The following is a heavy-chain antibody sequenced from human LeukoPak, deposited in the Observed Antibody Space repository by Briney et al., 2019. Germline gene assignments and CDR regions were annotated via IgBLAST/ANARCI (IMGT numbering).Heavy chain of an antibody. Sequence: SETLFLTCTGSCYSISSGYYWGWVRQPPRKGPEWIGSIYHSGSTYYNPSLKSRVTISIDTSKNQFSLKLSSVTAADTAVYYCARVSSSWYQDWYFDLWGRGTLVTVSS. CDR1: CYSISSGYY. J-gene: IGHJ2*01. CDR3: ARVSSSWYQDWYFDL. V-gene: IGHV4-38-2*02. D-gene: IGHD6-13*01. CDR2: IYHSGST.